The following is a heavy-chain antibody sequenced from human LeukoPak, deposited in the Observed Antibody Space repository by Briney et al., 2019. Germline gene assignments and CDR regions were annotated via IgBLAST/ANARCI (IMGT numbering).Heavy chain of an antibody. D-gene: IGHD3-22*01. CDR3: ARQKYYYDSSGYYYYYYNMDV. CDR1: GFTFSSYE. CDR2: ISSSGSTI. V-gene: IGHV3-48*03. J-gene: IGHJ6*03. Sequence: GGSLRLSCAASGFTFSSYEMNWVRQAPGKGLEWVSYISSSGSTIYYADSVKGRFTISRDNAKNSLYLQMNSLRAEDTAVYYCARQKYYYDSSGYYYYYYNMDVWGKGTTVTVSS.